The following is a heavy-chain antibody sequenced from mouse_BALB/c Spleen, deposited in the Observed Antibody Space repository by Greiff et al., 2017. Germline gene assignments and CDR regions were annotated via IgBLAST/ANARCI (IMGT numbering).Heavy chain of an antibody. CDR1: GYTFTSYY. V-gene: IGHV1S56*01. CDR3: ARETSMDY. Sequence: QVQLKQSGPELVKPGASVRISCKASGYTFTSYYIHWVKQRPGQGLEWIGWIYPGNVNTKYNEKFKGKATLTADKSSSTAYMQLSSLTSEDSAVYFCARETSMDYWGQGTSVTVSS. CDR2: IYPGNVNT. J-gene: IGHJ4*01.